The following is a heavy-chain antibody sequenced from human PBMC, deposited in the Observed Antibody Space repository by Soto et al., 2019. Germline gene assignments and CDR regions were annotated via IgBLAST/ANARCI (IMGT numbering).Heavy chain of an antibody. CDR3: ARPRYDGSGTPFDH. D-gene: IGHD3-22*01. CDR2: INGDGSTA. CDR1: GFTFSSYW. Sequence: EVQLVGSGGGLVQPGGSLRLSCAASGFTFSSYWMHWVRQAPGKGLVWVSGINGDGSTATYADSVKGRFIISRDNAKNMLYLQMNSLTAEDTAVYYCARPRYDGSGTPFDHWGQGTLVTVSS. J-gene: IGHJ4*02. V-gene: IGHV3-74*01.